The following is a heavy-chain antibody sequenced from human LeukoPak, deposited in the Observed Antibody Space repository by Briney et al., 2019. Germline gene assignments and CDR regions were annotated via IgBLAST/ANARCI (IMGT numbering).Heavy chain of an antibody. Sequence: GGSLRLSCEASGFTFSSYWMLWVRQAPGKGLVWVSRISGDGTIKTYADFVRGRFTISRDNTKNILYLQMNSLRVEDTAIYFCSRSQFDYWGQGVLVTVSS. CDR3: SRSQFDY. J-gene: IGHJ4*02. V-gene: IGHV3-74*03. CDR1: GFTFSSYW. CDR2: ISGDGTIK.